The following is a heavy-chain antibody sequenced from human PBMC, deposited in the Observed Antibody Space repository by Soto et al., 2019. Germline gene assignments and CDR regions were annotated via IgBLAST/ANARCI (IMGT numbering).Heavy chain of an antibody. CDR3: GLSVYSGAGSPEAGGQ. CDR2: ISYDGSNK. Sequence: QVQLVESGGGVVHPGRSLRLSCAASGFPFSDYGMQWVRQAPGKGLEWVALISYDGSNKKYAGSVQGRFAISRDTTKNTVDLPMETLRPADTAAYYCGLSVYSGAGSPEAGGQWCQGTVVIVSS. V-gene: IGHV3-30*03. D-gene: IGHD3-10*01. J-gene: IGHJ4*02. CDR1: GFPFSDYG.